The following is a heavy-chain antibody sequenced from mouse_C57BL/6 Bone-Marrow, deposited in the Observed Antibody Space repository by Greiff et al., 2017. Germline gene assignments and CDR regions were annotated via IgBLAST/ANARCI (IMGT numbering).Heavy chain of an antibody. CDR1: GYTFTEYT. D-gene: IGHD2-1*01. J-gene: IGHJ3*01. CDR3: ARQDGNPAWFAY. V-gene: IGHV1-62-2*01. Sequence: VQVVESGAELVKPGASVKLSCKASGYTFTEYTIHWVKQRSGQGLEWIGWFYPGSGSIKYNEKFKDKATLTADKSSSTVYMELSRLTSEDSAVYFCARQDGNPAWFAYWGQGTLVTVSA. CDR2: FYPGSGSI.